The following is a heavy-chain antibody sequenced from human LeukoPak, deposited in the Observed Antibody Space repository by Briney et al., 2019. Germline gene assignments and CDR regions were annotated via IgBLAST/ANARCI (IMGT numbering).Heavy chain of an antibody. J-gene: IGHJ3*02. D-gene: IGHD5-18*01. Sequence: GGSLRLSCAASGFTFSSYSMNWVRQAPGKGLEWVSSISSSSSYIYYADSVKGRFTISRDNAKNSLYLQMNSLRAEDTAVYYCARGSIQLVLDDAFDIWGQGTMVTVSS. CDR2: ISSSSSYI. V-gene: IGHV3-21*01. CDR3: ARGSIQLVLDDAFDI. CDR1: GFTFSSYS.